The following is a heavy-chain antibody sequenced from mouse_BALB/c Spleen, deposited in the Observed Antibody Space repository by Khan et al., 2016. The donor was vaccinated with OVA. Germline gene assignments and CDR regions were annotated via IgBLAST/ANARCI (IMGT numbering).Heavy chain of an antibody. V-gene: IGHV1S81*02. CDR1: GYTFTSYY. CDR2: INPSNGGT. D-gene: IGHD2-1*01. Sequence: QVQLKESGAELVKPGASVRLSCKASGYTFTSYYLYWVKQRPGQGLEWIGAINPSNGGTNFNEKFKSKATLTVDKSSSTAYMQLSSLTSEDSAVYYCTRSGYGTFAYWGQGNLVTVSA. CDR3: TRSGYGTFAY. J-gene: IGHJ3*01.